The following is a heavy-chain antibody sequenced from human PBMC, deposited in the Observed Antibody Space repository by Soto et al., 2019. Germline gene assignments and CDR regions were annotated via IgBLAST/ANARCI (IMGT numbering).Heavy chain of an antibody. CDR2: IYYSGST. Sequence: PSETLSLTCTVSGVSISSYYWSWIRQPPGKGLEWIGYIYYSGSTNYNPSLKSRVTISVDTSKNQFSLKLSSVTAADTAVYYCARLKSGSFDPWGQGTLVTVSS. CDR3: ARLKSGSFDP. V-gene: IGHV4-59*01. J-gene: IGHJ5*02. D-gene: IGHD5-12*01. CDR1: GVSISSYY.